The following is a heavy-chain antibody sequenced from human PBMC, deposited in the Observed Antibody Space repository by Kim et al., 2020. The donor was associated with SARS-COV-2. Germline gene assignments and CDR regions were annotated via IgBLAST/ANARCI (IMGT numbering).Heavy chain of an antibody. V-gene: IGHV3-48*01. J-gene: IGHJ6*02. Sequence: STTSYQASVKGRCTIPRDNAKNSLYREMNSLRAEDTAVYYCARSSPGMDVWGQGTTVTVSS. CDR3: ARSSPGMDV. CDR2: STT. D-gene: IGHD3-10*01.